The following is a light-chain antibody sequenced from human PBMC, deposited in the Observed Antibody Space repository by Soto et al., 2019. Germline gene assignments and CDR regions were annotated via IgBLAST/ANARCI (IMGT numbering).Light chain of an antibody. Sequence: ETVLTQSPGTLSLSPGERATLSCRASQSVSSNYLAWYQQKPGQAPRLLIYGASTRATGIPDRFSGSGSGTDLTLTLSRLEPEDFAVYYCQQFGRSPPSWTFGQGTTVEIK. J-gene: IGKJ1*01. V-gene: IGKV3-20*01. CDR2: GAS. CDR3: QQFGRSPPSWT. CDR1: QSVSSNY.